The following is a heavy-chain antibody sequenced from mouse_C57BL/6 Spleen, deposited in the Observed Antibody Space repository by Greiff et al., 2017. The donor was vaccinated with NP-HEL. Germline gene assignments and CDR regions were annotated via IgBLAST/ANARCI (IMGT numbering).Heavy chain of an antibody. J-gene: IGHJ2*01. CDR1: GYTFTSYW. V-gene: IGHV1-59*01. CDR2: IDPSDSYT. CDR3: AREGPMITTPLDY. D-gene: IGHD2-4*01. Sequence: VQLQQPGAELVRPGTSVKLSCKASGYTFTSYWMHWVKQRPGQGLEWIGVIDPSDSYTNYNQKFKGKATLTVDTSSSTAYMQLSSLTSEDSAVYYCAREGPMITTPLDYWGQGTTLTVSS.